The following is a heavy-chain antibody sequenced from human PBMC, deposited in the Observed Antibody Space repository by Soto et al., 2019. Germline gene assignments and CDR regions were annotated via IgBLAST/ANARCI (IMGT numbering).Heavy chain of an antibody. CDR2: ISGSGGST. J-gene: IGHJ4*02. CDR3: AKGHGLLGYCSGGSCPEAFYFDY. Sequence: GGSLRLSCAASGFTFSSYAMSWVRQAPGKGLEWVSAISGSGGSTYYADSVKGRFTISRDNSKNTLYLQMNSLRAEDTAVYYCAKGHGLLGYCSGGSCPEAFYFDYWGQGTLVTVSS. D-gene: IGHD2-15*01. V-gene: IGHV3-23*01. CDR1: GFTFSSYA.